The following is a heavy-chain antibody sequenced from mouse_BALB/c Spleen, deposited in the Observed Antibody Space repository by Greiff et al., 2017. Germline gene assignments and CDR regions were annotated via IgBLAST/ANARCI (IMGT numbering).Heavy chain of an antibody. J-gene: IGHJ2*01. V-gene: IGHV7-3*02. CDR3: ARDSPFYGSPFDY. CDR2: IRNKANGYTT. D-gene: IGHD1-1*01. CDR1: GFTFTDYY. Sequence: EVQRVESGGGLVQPGGSLRLSCATSGFTFTDYYMSWVRQPPGKALEWLGFIRNKANGYTTEYSASVKGRFTISRDNSQSILYLQMNTLRAEDSATYYCARDSPFYGSPFDYWGQGTTLTVSS.